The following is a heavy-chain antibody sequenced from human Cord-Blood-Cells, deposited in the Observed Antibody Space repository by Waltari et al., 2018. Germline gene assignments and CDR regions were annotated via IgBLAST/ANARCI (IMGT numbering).Heavy chain of an antibody. Sequence: QVQLVQSGAEVKKPGSSVKVSCKASGGTFSSYAISWVRQALGQGLEWMGGIRPRFGTANYAQKFEGRVKITADESTGTAYMELSSLRSEDTTGYYCASARITMIPRHGMDVWGQGTTVTVSS. CDR1: GGTFSSYA. CDR3: ASARITMIPRHGMDV. J-gene: IGHJ6*02. CDR2: IRPRFGTA. D-gene: IGHD3-22*01. V-gene: IGHV1-69*01.